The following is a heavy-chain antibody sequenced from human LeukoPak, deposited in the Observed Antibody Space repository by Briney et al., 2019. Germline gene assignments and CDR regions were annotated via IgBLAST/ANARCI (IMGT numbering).Heavy chain of an antibody. CDR3: ARRRYSGYHRRDNAFDI. J-gene: IGHJ3*02. CDR2: IYHSGST. CDR1: GGSISSYY. V-gene: IGHV4-59*08. Sequence: SETLSLTCTVSGGSISSYYWSWIRQPPGKGLEWIGYIYHSGSTNYNPSLKSRVTISVDTSKNQFSLKLSSVTAADTAVYYCARRRYSGYHRRDNAFDIWGQGTMVTVSS. D-gene: IGHD5-12*01.